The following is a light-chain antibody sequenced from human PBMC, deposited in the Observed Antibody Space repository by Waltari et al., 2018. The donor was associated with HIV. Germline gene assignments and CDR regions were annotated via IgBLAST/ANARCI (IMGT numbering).Light chain of an antibody. Sequence: QSVLTQPPSASGTPGQRVTISCSGSSANIGSNYVNWYQQLPGPAPKLLIYRNHQRPSGVPDRFSGSKSGTSASLAVSGLRSDDEADYYCAAWDDGLSGVVFGGGTKLTVL. V-gene: IGLV1-47*01. CDR3: AAWDDGLSGVV. J-gene: IGLJ2*01. CDR2: RNH. CDR1: SANIGSNY.